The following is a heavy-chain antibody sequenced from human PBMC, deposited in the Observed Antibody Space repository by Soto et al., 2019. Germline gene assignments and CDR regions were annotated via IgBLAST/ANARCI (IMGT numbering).Heavy chain of an antibody. CDR3: ATSRTSIAVAGETEYYFDY. J-gene: IGHJ4*02. D-gene: IGHD6-19*01. CDR1: GYTFTDFY. CDR2: INPNSGGT. V-gene: IGHV1-2*04. Sequence: AAVKVCGKNSGYTFTDFYMHCVVQSALQWLDWMGWINPNSGGTKYAQNFHGWVTMTRDTSISTAYMELSRLRSDDTAGYYCATSRTSIAVAGETEYYFDYWGQGTLVTVSS.